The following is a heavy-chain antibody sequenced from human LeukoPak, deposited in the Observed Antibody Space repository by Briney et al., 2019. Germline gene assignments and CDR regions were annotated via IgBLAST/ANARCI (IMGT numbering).Heavy chain of an antibody. J-gene: IGHJ4*02. Sequence: GGSLRLSCAASGFTFSSYSMNWVRQAPGKGLEWVSSISSSSSYIYYADSVKGRFTISRDNAKNSLYLQMNSLRAEDTAVYYCARALLRLGESHGYFDYWGQGTLVTVSS. V-gene: IGHV3-21*01. CDR3: ARALLRLGESHGYFDY. CDR2: ISSSSSYI. CDR1: GFTFSSYS. D-gene: IGHD3-16*01.